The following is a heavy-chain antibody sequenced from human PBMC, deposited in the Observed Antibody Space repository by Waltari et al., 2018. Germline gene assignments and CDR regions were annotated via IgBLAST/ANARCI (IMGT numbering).Heavy chain of an antibody. J-gene: IGHJ6*02. CDR2: ISYDGSNK. CDR3: ATTYSYGLAYYYYGMDV. Sequence: QVQLVESGGGVVQPGRSLRLSCAASGFTFSSYALHWVRPAPGKGLEWVAVISYDGSNKYYADSVKGRFTISRDNSKNTLYLQMNSLRAEDTAVYYCATTYSYGLAYYYYGMDVWGQGTTVTVSS. CDR1: GFTFSSYA. D-gene: IGHD5-18*01. V-gene: IGHV3-30-3*01.